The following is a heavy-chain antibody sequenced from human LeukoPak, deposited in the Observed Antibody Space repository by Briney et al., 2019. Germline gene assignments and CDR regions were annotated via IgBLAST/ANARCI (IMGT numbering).Heavy chain of an antibody. CDR2: IKKDGSEK. CDR3: ARDWELRLEPFDY. Sequence: PGGSLRLSCAASGFTFSNYWMSWVRQAPGKGLEWVANIKKDGSEKYHVDSVKGRFTVSRDSAKNSLYLQMNSLRAEDTAVYYCARDWELRLEPFDYWGQGTLVTVSS. D-gene: IGHD1-26*01. J-gene: IGHJ4*02. V-gene: IGHV3-7*01. CDR1: GFTFSNYW.